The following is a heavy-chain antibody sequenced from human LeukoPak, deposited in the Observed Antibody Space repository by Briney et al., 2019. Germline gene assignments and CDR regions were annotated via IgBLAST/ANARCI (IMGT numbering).Heavy chain of an antibody. CDR2: IYHSGST. V-gene: IGHV4-30-2*01. Sequence: SETLSLTCTVSGGSISSGGYYWSCIRQPPGKGLGWIGYIYHSGSTYYNPSLKSRVTISVDRSKNQFSLKLSSVTAADTAVYYCARDPEWERPYWGQGTLVTVSS. J-gene: IGHJ4*02. D-gene: IGHD1-26*01. CDR3: ARDPEWERPY. CDR1: GGSISSGGYY.